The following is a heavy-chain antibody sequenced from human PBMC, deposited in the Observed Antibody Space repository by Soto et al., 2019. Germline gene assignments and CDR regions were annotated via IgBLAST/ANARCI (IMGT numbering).Heavy chain of an antibody. CDR1: GGSISGGGYS. Sequence: SETLSLTFAVSGGSISGGGYSWSWIRQPPGKGLEWIGYIYHSGSTYYNPSLKSRVTISVDRSKNQFSLKLSSVTAADTAVYYCARGGYDFWSGYGGGYYYYGMDVWGQGTTVTVSS. CDR3: ARGGYDFWSGYGGGYYYYGMDV. CDR2: IYHSGST. J-gene: IGHJ6*02. V-gene: IGHV4-30-2*01. D-gene: IGHD3-3*01.